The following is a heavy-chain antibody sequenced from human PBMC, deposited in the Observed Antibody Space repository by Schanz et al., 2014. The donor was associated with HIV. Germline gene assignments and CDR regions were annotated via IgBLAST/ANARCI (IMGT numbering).Heavy chain of an antibody. J-gene: IGHJ6*02. V-gene: IGHV1-69*01. CDR3: ASDLSVYSSSSSV. CDR2: A. Sequence: ANYAQKFQGRVTITADESTSTAYMELSSLRSEDTAVYYCASDLSVYSSSSSVWGQGTTVTVSS. D-gene: IGHD6-13*01.